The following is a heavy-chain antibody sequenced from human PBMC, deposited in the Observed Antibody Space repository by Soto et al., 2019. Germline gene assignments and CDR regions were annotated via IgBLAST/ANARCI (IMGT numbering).Heavy chain of an antibody. Sequence: SETLSLTCAVSGGSISSGGYSWSWIRQPPGKGLEWIGYIYRSGSTYYNPSLKSRVTISVDRSKNQFSLKLSSVTAADTAVYYCARAGDSSGPVALGYWGQGTLVTVSS. CDR3: ARAGDSSGPVALGY. V-gene: IGHV4-30-2*01. CDR2: IYRSGST. J-gene: IGHJ4*02. D-gene: IGHD6-19*01. CDR1: GGSISSGGYS.